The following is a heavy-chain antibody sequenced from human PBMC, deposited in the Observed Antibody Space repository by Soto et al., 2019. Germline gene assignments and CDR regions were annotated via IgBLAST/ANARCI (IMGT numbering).Heavy chain of an antibody. CDR2: IIPIFGTA. V-gene: IGHV1-69*13. J-gene: IGHJ6*02. CDR1: GGTFSSYA. Sequence: SVKVSCKASGGTFSSYAINWVRQAPGQGLEWMGGIIPIFGTANYAQKFQGRVTITADESTSTAYMELSSLRSEDTAVYYCAGNYLAYCGGDCSRWSYYYGMDVWGQGTTVTVSS. CDR3: AGNYLAYCGGDCSRWSYYYGMDV. D-gene: IGHD2-21*02.